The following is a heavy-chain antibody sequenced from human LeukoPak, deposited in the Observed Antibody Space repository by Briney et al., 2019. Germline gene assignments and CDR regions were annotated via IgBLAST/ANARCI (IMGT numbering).Heavy chain of an antibody. J-gene: IGHJ6*02. CDR1: GYTFSSYG. Sequence: ASVKVSCKASGYTFSSYGLSWVRQAPGQGLEWMGWISAYNANANYAQKFQGRVTMTTDTSTSTVYMELRSLRSDDTAVYYSARHHLGFYGMDVWGQGTTVTVS. V-gene: IGHV1-18*01. CDR2: ISAYNANA. CDR3: ARHHLGFYGMDV.